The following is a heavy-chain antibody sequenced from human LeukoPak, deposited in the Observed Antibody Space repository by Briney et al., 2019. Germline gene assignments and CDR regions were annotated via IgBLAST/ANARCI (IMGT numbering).Heavy chain of an antibody. D-gene: IGHD6-19*01. CDR3: GRPTKYWLVRGNGVDV. V-gene: IGHV3-21*04. CDR1: GFSFSSYW. Sequence: GGSLRLSCAASGFSFSSYWMTWVRQAPGKGLEWVSSINHGGGETYHLDSVKGRFTISRDNAMNSLYLQMNSLRADDTAVYYCGRPTKYWLVRGNGVDVWGQGPTVTVSS. J-gene: IGHJ6*02. CDR2: INHGGGET.